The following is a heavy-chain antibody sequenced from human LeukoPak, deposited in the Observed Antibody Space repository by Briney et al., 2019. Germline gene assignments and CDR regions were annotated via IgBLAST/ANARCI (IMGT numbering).Heavy chain of an antibody. CDR1: GGTFSSYA. Sequence: ASVKVSCKASGGTFSSYAISWVRQAPGQGLEWMGWINPNSGGTNYAQKFQGWVTMTRDTSISTAYMELSRLRSDDTAVYYCARAGEAGFDYWGQGTLVTVSS. CDR2: INPNSGGT. D-gene: IGHD7-27*01. J-gene: IGHJ4*02. CDR3: ARAGEAGFDY. V-gene: IGHV1-2*04.